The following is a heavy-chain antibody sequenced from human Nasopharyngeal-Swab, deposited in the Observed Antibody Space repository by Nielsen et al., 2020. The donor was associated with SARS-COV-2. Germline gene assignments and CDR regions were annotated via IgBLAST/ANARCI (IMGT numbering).Heavy chain of an antibody. J-gene: IGHJ6*03. CDR2: ISSGGSTV. D-gene: IGHD3-10*01. V-gene: IGHV3-11*01. Sequence: GESLKISCAASGFTFSDYYMSWIRQAPGKRPEWVSYISSGGSTVKSEAAVKGRFTISRDNAKNSLYLQMNSLTGEDTAVYYCARMRGDFLWFGELSSYYMDVWGKGTTVTVSS. CDR3: ARMRGDFLWFGELSSYYMDV. CDR1: GFTFSDYY.